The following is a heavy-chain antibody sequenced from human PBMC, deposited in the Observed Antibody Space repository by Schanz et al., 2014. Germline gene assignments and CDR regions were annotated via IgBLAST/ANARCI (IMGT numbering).Heavy chain of an antibody. CDR2: IGGSGDST. Sequence: QVQLVESGGGVVQPGRSLRLSCAASGFTFRSYGMHWVRQAPGKGLEWVSGIGGSGDSTHYADSVKGRFIISRDNSKNTLYLQVNSLRAEDTAVYYCARGYGDSPTDFWGQGTLVTVSS. D-gene: IGHD4-17*01. V-gene: IGHV3-NL1*01. CDR1: GFTFRSYG. CDR3: ARGYGDSPTDF. J-gene: IGHJ4*02.